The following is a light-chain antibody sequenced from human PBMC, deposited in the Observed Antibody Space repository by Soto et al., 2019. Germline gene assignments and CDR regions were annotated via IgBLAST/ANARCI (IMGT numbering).Light chain of an antibody. Sequence: AIRMTQSPSSFSASTGDRVTITCRASQGISSYLAWYQQKPGNAPKLLIYAASTLQSGVPSRFSGSGSGTDFTLTISCLQSEDFATYYCQQYYSYPITFGQGTRLEIK. J-gene: IGKJ5*01. CDR3: QQYYSYPIT. CDR1: QGISSY. V-gene: IGKV1-8*01. CDR2: AAS.